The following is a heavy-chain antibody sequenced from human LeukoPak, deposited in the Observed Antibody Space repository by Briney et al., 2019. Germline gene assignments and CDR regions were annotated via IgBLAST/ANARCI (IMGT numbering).Heavy chain of an antibody. CDR3: ARASPGDFWSGYYNTPDY. CDR2: INTNTGNP. V-gene: IGHV7-4-1*02. D-gene: IGHD3-3*01. Sequence: ASVKVSCKASGYTFTSYAMNWVRQAPGQGLEWMGWINTNTGNPTYAQGFTGRSVFSLDTSVSTAYLQISSLKAEDTAVYYCARASPGDFWSGYYNTPDYWGQGTLVTVSS. J-gene: IGHJ4*02. CDR1: GYTFTSYA.